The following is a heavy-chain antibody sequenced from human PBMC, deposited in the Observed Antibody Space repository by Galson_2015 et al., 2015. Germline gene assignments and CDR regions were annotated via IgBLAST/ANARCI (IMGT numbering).Heavy chain of an antibody. Sequence: SLRLSCAASGFTFSSYAMSWVRQAPGKGLEWLSTVTGSGGSTYYADSVKGRFTISRDNSKNPLYLQMHNLSAEDTAVYYCAKDRLSVVVVAATHFDSWGQGTLVTVSS. CDR1: GFTFSSYA. D-gene: IGHD2-15*01. CDR3: AKDRLSVVVVAATHFDS. CDR2: VTGSGGST. J-gene: IGHJ4*02. V-gene: IGHV3-23*01.